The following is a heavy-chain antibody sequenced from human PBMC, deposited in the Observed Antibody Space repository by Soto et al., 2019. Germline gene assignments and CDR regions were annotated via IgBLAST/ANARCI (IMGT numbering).Heavy chain of an antibody. CDR2: INHSGST. CDR3: ARGITPDITIFGVVIVPSYYYYGMDV. CDR1: GGSFSGYY. V-gene: IGHV4-34*01. D-gene: IGHD3-3*01. Sequence: ETLSLTCAVYGGSFSGYYWSWIRQPPGKGLEWIGEINHSGSTNYNPSLKSRVTISVDTSKNQFSLKLSSVTAADTAVYYCARGITPDITIFGVVIVPSYYYYGMDVWGQGTTVTVSS. J-gene: IGHJ6*02.